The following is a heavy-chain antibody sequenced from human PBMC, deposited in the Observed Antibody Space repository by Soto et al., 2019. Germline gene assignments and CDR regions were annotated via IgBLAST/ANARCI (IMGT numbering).Heavy chain of an antibody. CDR2: IYWDDDK. V-gene: IGHV2-5*02. CDR3: AHSLWMTLY. Sequence: QITLKESGPTLVKPTQTLTLTCTFSGFSLSTSGVGVGWIRQPPGKALEWLALIYWDDDKRYSPSLKSRLTXXKDTSKTQVVLTITTMDPVDTATYYCAHSLWMTLYWGQGTLVTVSS. J-gene: IGHJ4*02. CDR1: GFSLSTSGVG. D-gene: IGHD2-21*01.